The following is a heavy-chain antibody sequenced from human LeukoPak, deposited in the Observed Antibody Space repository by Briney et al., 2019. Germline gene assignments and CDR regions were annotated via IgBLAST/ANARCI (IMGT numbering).Heavy chain of an antibody. Sequence: GMSLRLSCAASGFTFRSYDMHWVRQAPGKGLEWVAVIWYDGSIKYYADSVKGRFIISRDNSKNTLYLQMNSLRAEDTAVYYCARVRDFDYWGQGTLVTVSS. CDR1: GFTFRSYD. V-gene: IGHV3-33*01. CDR2: IWYDGSIK. J-gene: IGHJ4*02. CDR3: ARVRDFDY.